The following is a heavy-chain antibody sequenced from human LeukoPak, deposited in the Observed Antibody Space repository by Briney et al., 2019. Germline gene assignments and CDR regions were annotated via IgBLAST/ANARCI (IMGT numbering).Heavy chain of an antibody. Sequence: GGSLRLSCAASPFTFSSYGMHWVRQAPGKGLEWVAYIQYDGSNQQYADSVKGRFSISRDSSKNILYLQMNSLRAEDTAVYYCAREMIVGARDAFDIWGQGTMVTVSS. D-gene: IGHD1-26*01. CDR2: IQYDGSNQ. V-gene: IGHV3-30*02. CDR1: PFTFSSYG. J-gene: IGHJ3*02. CDR3: AREMIVGARDAFDI.